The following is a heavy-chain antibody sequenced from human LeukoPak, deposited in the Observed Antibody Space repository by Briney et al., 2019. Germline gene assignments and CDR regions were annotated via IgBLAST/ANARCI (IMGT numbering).Heavy chain of an antibody. CDR2: ISGSGGST. V-gene: IGHV3-23*01. Sequence: GGSLRLSCAASGFTFSSYAMSWVRQAPGKGLEWVSGISGSGGSTYKADSVKGRFTISRDNSKNTLYLQMNTLRAEDTAVYYCTTGLGANYYDSSGQAFDIWGQGTMVTVSS. CDR3: TTGLGANYYDSSGQAFDI. CDR1: GFTFSSYA. J-gene: IGHJ3*02. D-gene: IGHD3-22*01.